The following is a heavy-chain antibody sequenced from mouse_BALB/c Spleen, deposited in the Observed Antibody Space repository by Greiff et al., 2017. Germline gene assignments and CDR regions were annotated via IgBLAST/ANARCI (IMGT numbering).Heavy chain of an antibody. V-gene: IGHV1-4*01. Sequence: QVQLQQSGAELARPGASVKMSCKASGYTFTSYTMHWVKQRPGQGLEWIGYINPSSGYTNYNQKFKDKATLTADKSSSTAYMQLSSLTSEDSAVYYCARGGTYYRYDVHGDYWGQGTSVTGSS. J-gene: IGHJ4*01. CDR1: GYTFTSYT. CDR3: ARGGTYYRYDVHGDY. CDR2: INPSSGYT. D-gene: IGHD2-14*01.